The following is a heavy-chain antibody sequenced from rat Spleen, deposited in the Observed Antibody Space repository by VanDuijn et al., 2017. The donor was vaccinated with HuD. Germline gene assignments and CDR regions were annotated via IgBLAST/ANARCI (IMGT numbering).Heavy chain of an antibody. V-gene: IGHV5-25*01. CDR3: SRGGYFRH. J-gene: IGHJ2*01. Sequence: EVELVESGGGLVQPGRSMKLSCAASGFTFSNFVMAWVRQAPTKGLEWVASIIISGGSTYYRDSVKGRFTISRDDAKSTLYLQMNSPTSEDTATYYCSRGGYFRHWGQGVMVTVSS. CDR2: IIISGGST. D-gene: IGHD2-5*01. CDR1: GFTFSNFV.